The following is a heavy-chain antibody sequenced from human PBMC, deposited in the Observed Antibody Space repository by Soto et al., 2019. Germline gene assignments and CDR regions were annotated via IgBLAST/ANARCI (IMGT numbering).Heavy chain of an antibody. Sequence: ASVKVSCKASGYTFTGYYIHWVRQAPGQGLEWMGWINPNSGAPNYAQKFQGRVTMARDTSISTAYMELSGLRSDDTAVYYCVRELMIYSYGYGLYWGLGTLFT. CDR3: VRELMIYSYGYGLY. CDR2: INPNSGAP. J-gene: IGHJ4*02. CDR1: GYTFTGYY. V-gene: IGHV1-2*02. D-gene: IGHD5-18*01.